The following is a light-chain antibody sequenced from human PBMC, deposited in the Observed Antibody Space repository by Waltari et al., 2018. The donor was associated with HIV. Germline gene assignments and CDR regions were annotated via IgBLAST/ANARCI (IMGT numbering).Light chain of an antibody. J-gene: IGKJ1*01. CDR2: AAS. CDR1: QTISSY. V-gene: IGKV1-39*01. Sequence: DIQMTQSQSPLSDSVGVRVTIACRASQTISSYLNWYQQKPGKAPELLIYAASSLQSGVPSRFSGSGSGTDFTLTISSLQPEEFATYYCQQSYSTPRTFGQGTKVATK. CDR3: QQSYSTPRT.